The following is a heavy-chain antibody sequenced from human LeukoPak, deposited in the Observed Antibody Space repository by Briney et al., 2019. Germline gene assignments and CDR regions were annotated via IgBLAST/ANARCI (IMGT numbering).Heavy chain of an antibody. CDR2: IKPNSGVT. D-gene: IGHD3-10*01. CDR1: GYTFTGYY. Sequence: ASVKVSCKASGYTFTGYYMHWVRQAPGQGLEWMGWIKPNSGVTNYAQKFQGRVTMTRDTSISTAYMELSRLRSDDTAVYYCARDRDPPSPYDAFDIWGQGTMVTVSS. V-gene: IGHV1-2*02. CDR3: ARDRDPPSPYDAFDI. J-gene: IGHJ3*02.